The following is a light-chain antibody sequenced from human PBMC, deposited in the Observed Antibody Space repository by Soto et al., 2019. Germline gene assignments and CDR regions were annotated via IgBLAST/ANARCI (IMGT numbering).Light chain of an antibody. Sequence: DIQMTQSPSSLSASVGDRVTITCRASETTANYLNWYQHKPGKAPKLLIHSASSLQSGVPSRFSDRGSGTDFTLTINSLQPEDFATYSCQQTYISPPTFGGGTKVEIK. CDR1: ETTANY. V-gene: IGKV1-39*01. CDR3: QQTYISPPT. CDR2: SAS. J-gene: IGKJ4*01.